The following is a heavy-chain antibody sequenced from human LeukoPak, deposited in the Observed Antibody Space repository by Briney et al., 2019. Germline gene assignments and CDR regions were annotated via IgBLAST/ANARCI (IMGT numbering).Heavy chain of an antibody. CDR3: ASAPTRFGEYYYYYMDV. J-gene: IGHJ6*03. V-gene: IGHV4-61*02. CDR1: GGSISSGSYY. Sequence: SQTPSLTCTVSGGSISSGSYYWSWIRQPAGKGLEWIGRIYASGSTIYNPSLKSRVTISVDTSKNQFSLKLSSVTAADTAVYFCASAPTRFGEYYYYYMDVWGKGTTVTISS. D-gene: IGHD3-10*01. CDR2: IYASGST.